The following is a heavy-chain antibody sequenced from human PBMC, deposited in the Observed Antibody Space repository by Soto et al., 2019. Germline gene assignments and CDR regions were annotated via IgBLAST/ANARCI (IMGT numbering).Heavy chain of an antibody. CDR2: ISSSSGYI. CDR1: GFTLSSYS. V-gene: IGHV3-21*01. D-gene: IGHD5-12*01. CDR3: ARSRRPDSGFSYFDY. Sequence: PGGSLRLSCAASGFTLSSYSMNWVRQAPGKGLEWVSSISSSSGYIYYADSVKGRFTISRDNAKKSLYLQMNSLRADDTAVYYCARSRRPDSGFSYFDYWGQGALVTVSS. J-gene: IGHJ4*02.